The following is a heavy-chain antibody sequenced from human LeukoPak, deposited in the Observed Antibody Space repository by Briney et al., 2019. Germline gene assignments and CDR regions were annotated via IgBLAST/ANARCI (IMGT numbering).Heavy chain of an antibody. V-gene: IGHV3-30*01. CDR3: AGDRYGDYGSPDY. J-gene: IGHJ4*02. D-gene: IGHD4-17*01. Sequence: PGRSLRLSCAASGFTFSSYAMHWVRQAPGKGLEWVAVISFDGSNKYYADSVKGRCTISRYKSKNTLYLQMNSLRAEDTAVYYCAGDRYGDYGSPDYWGQGTLVTVSS. CDR2: ISFDGSNK. CDR1: GFTFSSYA.